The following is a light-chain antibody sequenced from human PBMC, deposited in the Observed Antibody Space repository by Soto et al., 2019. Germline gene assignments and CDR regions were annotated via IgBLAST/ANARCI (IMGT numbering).Light chain of an antibody. CDR1: SFNIGANYD. J-gene: IGLJ1*01. CDR3: QSYDARLSAYV. V-gene: IGLV1-40*01. CDR2: ANS. Sequence: QSALTQPPSVPGAPGQGVTISCTGSSFNIGANYDVHWYQHLLGTGPKLLIYANSFRPSGVPDRVSASKSGSSASLAITGLQAEDEADYYCQSYDARLSAYVFGTGTKLTVL.